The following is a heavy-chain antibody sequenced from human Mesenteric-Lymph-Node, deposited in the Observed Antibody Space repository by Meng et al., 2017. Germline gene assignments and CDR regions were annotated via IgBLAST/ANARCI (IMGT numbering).Heavy chain of an antibody. CDR1: GFPFSPYA. CDR2: ISQDGDNK. Sequence: VESVGGGGGLVMTGGSLELSWAPFGFPFSPYAMTGIRQAPCKGVEWVAVISQDGDNKYYADSVKGRFIISRDNSRNTVYLQMNSLTTEDTAVYYCSRPLFSAFEIWGQGTVVTVSS. CDR3: SRPLFSAFEI. V-gene: IGHV3-30*04. J-gene: IGHJ3*02.